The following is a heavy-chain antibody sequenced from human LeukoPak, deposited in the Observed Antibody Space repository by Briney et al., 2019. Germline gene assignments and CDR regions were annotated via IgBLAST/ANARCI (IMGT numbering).Heavy chain of an antibody. CDR3: ARDGGRD. Sequence: PSGTLSLTCAVSGGSISSTNWWTWVRQPPGKGLEWIGEIYHSGSTNYNPSLTSRVTISVDKSKNQFSLKLSSVTAADTAAYYCARDGGRDWGQGTLVTVSS. CDR1: GGSISSTNW. V-gene: IGHV4-4*02. CDR2: IYHSGST. J-gene: IGHJ4*02.